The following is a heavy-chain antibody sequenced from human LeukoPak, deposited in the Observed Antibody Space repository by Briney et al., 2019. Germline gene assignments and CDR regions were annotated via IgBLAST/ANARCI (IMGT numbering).Heavy chain of an antibody. CDR3: ARGGYCSGGSCYALVPFDY. V-gene: IGHV1-18*04. CDR1: GYTFTVYY. J-gene: IGHJ4*02. CDR2: ISAYNGNT. Sequence: GASVKVSCKASGYTFTVYYMHWVRQAPGQGLEWMGWISAYNGNTNYAQKLRGRVTMTTDTSTSTAYMELRSLRSDDTAVYYCARGGYCSGGSCYALVPFDYWGQGTLVTVSS. D-gene: IGHD2-15*01.